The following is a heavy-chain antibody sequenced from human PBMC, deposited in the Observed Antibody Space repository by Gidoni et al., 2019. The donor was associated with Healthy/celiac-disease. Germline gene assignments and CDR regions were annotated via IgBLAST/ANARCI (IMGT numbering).Heavy chain of an antibody. V-gene: IGHV4-39*07. D-gene: IGHD3-9*01. CDR2: ISYSGST. CDR3: ARELRGFDWLTPPYYFDY. J-gene: IGHJ4*02. CDR1: GGSIRSTSYY. Sequence: QLQLQESGPGLVKPSETLSLTCTVSGGSIRSTSYYWGWIRQPPGKGLEWLGSISYSGSTYYNPSLKSRVTISVDTSKYQFSLKLSSVTAADTAVYYCARELRGFDWLTPPYYFDYWGQGTLVTVSS.